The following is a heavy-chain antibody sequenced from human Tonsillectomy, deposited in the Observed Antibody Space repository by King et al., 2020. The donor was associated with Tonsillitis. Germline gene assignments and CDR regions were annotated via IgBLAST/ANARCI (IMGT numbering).Heavy chain of an antibody. CDR1: GYTFTSYD. D-gene: IGHD2-2*02. CDR2: MNPNSGNT. J-gene: IGHJ6*02. Sequence: VQLVESGAEVKKPGASVKVSCKASGYTFTSYDINWVRQATGQGLEWMGWMNPNSGNTGYAQKFQGRVTMTRNTSISTAYMELGSLGSEDTAVYYCARGRGGRKKYQLRYRPVYYYYGMDVWGQGTTVTVSS. V-gene: IGHV1-8*01. CDR3: ARGRGGRKKYQLRYRPVYYYYGMDV.